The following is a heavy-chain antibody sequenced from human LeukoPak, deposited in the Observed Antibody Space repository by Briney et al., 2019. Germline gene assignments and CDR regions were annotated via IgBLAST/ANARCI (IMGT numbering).Heavy chain of an antibody. CDR1: GLSSGSFY. V-gene: IGHV4-4*07. J-gene: IGHJ6*02. D-gene: IGHD2-15*01. Sequence: SETLSLTCSVHGLSSGSFYWSWIRQPAGKGLEWIGRIYTTGQIFYNPSLKRRVTISVDTSKNQISLKLSSVTAEDTAVYYCARDHDMVKNFSYEMDAWGQGTPVTASS. CDR3: ARDHDMVKNFSYEMDA. CDR2: IYTTGQI.